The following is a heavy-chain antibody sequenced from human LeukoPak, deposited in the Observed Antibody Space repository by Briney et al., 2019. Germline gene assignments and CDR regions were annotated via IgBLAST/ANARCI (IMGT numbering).Heavy chain of an antibody. J-gene: IGHJ5*02. Sequence: PGGSLRLSCAGSGITLXSYPMSWVRQAPGKGLEWVSGISGSGDGANTYYADSVKGRFTISRDIFKNTLYLQMNSLRAEDTAVYYCTKDFEGTFDPWGQGTLITVSS. CDR1: GITLXSYP. CDR3: TKDFEGTFDP. CDR2: ISGSGDGANT. V-gene: IGHV3-23*01.